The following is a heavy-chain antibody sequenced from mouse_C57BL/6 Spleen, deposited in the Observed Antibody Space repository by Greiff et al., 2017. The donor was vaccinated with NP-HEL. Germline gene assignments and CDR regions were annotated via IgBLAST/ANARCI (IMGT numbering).Heavy chain of an antibody. D-gene: IGHD1-1*01. V-gene: IGHV2-6*01. Sequence: VQLVESGPGLVAPSQSLSITCTVSGFSLTSYGVDWVRQSPGKGLEWLGVIWGVGSTNYNSALKSRLSISKDNSKSQVFLKMNSLQTDDTAMYYCATRIYYGRGAMDYWGQGTSVTVSS. J-gene: IGHJ4*01. CDR3: ATRIYYGRGAMDY. CDR2: IWGVGST. CDR1: GFSLTSYG.